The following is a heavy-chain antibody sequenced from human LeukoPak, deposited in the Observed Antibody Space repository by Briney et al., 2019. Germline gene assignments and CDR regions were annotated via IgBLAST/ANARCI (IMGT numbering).Heavy chain of an antibody. CDR2: IYHSGST. J-gene: IGHJ2*01. V-gene: IGHV4-38-2*02. Sequence: PSETLSLTCTVSGYSISSGYYWGWIRQPPEKGLEWIGSIYHSGSTYYNPSLKSRVTISVDTSKNQFSLKLSSVTAADTAVYYCARVVGIAAAGTWYFDLWGRGTLVTVSS. D-gene: IGHD6-13*01. CDR1: GYSISSGYY. CDR3: ARVVGIAAAGTWYFDL.